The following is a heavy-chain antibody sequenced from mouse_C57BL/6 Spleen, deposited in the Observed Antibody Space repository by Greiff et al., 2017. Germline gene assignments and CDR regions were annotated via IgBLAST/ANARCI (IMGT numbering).Heavy chain of an antibody. J-gene: IGHJ2*01. CDR1: GYAFSSSW. CDR2: IYPGDGDN. V-gene: IGHV1-82*01. CDR3: AVYGSDGGDY. D-gene: IGHD2-10*02. Sequence: VQLQQSGPELVKPGASVKISCKASGYAFSSSWMNWVKQRPGKGLEWIGRIYPGDGDNNYNGKFMGKATLTADKSSSTAYLQLRCLTSEDSAVYCCAVYGSDGGDYWGQGTTLTVSS.